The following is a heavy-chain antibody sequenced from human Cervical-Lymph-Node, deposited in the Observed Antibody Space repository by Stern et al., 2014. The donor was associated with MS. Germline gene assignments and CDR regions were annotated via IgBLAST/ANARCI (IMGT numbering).Heavy chain of an antibody. Sequence: VQLVESGAEVKKPGSSVKVSCKASGYTFTSNTMHWVRQAPGQGLEWMGIIIPGCGSTRYAQKLQGRVTMTRDTSASTVYMELTSLRSEDTAVYSCARDNGGWSVDSWGQGTLVIVSS. J-gene: IGHJ4*02. V-gene: IGHV1-46*01. CDR2: IIPGCGST. D-gene: IGHD6-19*01. CDR1: GYTFTSNT. CDR3: ARDNGGWSVDS.